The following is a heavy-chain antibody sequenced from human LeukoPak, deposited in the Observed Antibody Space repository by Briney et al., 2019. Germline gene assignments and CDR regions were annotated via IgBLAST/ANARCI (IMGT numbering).Heavy chain of an antibody. CDR2: FDPEDGET. CDR3: ATVGYSYGYFFDY. CDR1: RYTLTELS. J-gene: IGHJ4*02. D-gene: IGHD5-18*01. Sequence: EASVKVSCKVSRYTLTELSMHWVRQAPGKGLEWMGGFDPEDGETIYAQKFQGRVTMTEDTSTDTAYMELSSLRSEDTAVYYCATVGYSYGYFFDYFGQGTLVTVSS. V-gene: IGHV1-24*01.